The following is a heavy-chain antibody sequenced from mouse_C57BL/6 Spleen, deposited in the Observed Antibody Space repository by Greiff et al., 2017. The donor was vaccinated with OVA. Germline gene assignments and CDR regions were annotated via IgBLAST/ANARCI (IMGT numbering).Heavy chain of an antibody. J-gene: IGHJ4*01. Sequence: EVQGVESGGDLVKPGGSLKLSCAASGFTFSSYGMSWVRQTPDKRLEWVATISRGGSYTYYPDSVKGRFTISRDNAKNTLYLQMSSLKSEDTARYNYARRNYDAMDYWGQGTSVTVSS. CDR1: GFTFSSYG. CDR2: ISRGGSYT. V-gene: IGHV5-6*01. CDR3: ARRNYDAMDY.